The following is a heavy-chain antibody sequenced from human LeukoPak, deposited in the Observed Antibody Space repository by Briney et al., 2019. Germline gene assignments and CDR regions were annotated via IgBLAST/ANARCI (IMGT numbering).Heavy chain of an antibody. V-gene: IGHV4-59*01. CDR3: ARDGDGYNHFAF. CDR1: VGSISSYY. Sequence: SETLSLTFTGSVGSISSYYCSWIRQPPAKGLGWVGYIYYSGSTNYKPSLKSPVTIYVDTSKTQLSLKLRSVAAAATAVYSCARDGDGYNHFAFWGQGTLVPVSS. J-gene: IGHJ4*02. CDR2: IYYSGST. D-gene: IGHD5-24*01.